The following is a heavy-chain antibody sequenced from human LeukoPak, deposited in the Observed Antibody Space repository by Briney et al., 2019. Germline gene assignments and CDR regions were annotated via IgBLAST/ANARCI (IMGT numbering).Heavy chain of an antibody. V-gene: IGHV1-2*02. D-gene: IGHD3-9*01. CDR1: RYTFTGYY. J-gene: IGHJ3*02. CDR2: INPNTGGT. CDR3: ARDRVGYYDILTGYYGVGAFDI. Sequence: ASVKASCKASRYTFTGYYMHSVRQAPGQRLEWMGWINPNTGGTNFAQKFQGRVTLTRDTPIRTAYMELSRQRSDDTAVYYCARDRVGYYDILTGYYGVGAFDIWGQGTMVTVSS.